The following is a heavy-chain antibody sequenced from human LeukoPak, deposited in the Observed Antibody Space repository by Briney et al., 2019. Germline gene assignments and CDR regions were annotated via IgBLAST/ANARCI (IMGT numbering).Heavy chain of an antibody. J-gene: IGHJ3*02. V-gene: IGHV3-11*01. CDR1: GFTLSDYY. CDR3: ARTTAYAFDI. CDR2: ISSSGSISSSGNTI. D-gene: IGHD4-17*01. Sequence: PGGSLRLSCAASGFTLSDYYMTWIRQAPGKGLEWVSYISSSGSISSSGNTIYYADSVKGRFTISRDNAENSLYLQMNSLRAEDTAVYYCARTTAYAFDIWGQGTMVTVSS.